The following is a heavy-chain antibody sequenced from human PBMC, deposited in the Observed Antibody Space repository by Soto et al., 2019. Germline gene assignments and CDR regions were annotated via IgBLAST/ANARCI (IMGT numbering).Heavy chain of an antibody. CDR1: GGSISSYY. V-gene: IGHV4-59*01. D-gene: IGHD2-15*01. CDR2: LYYSGST. CDR3: ACRDGYFDY. J-gene: IGHJ4*02. Sequence: PSETLSLTCTVSGGSISSYYWSWIRQPPGKGLEWCGYLYYSGSTNYNPSLQSRVTISVDTSKNQCSLELSSVTAADPAVYYCACRDGYFDYWGQGTLVTVSS.